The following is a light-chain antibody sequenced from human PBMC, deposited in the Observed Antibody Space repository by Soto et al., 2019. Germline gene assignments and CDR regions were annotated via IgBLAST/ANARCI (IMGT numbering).Light chain of an antibody. Sequence: QSVLTQPASLSGSPGQSITISCTGTSSDVGGYNYVSWYQQHPGKAPKVMIYDVTNRPSGVSNRFSGSKSGNTASLTISGLQAEDEADYYCSSYTSISTLVFGTGTKVTVL. CDR3: SSYTSISTLV. V-gene: IGLV2-14*01. CDR1: SSDVGGYNY. J-gene: IGLJ1*01. CDR2: DVT.